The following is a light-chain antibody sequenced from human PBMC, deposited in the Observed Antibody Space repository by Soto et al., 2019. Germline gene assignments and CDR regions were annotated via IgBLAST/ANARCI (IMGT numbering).Light chain of an antibody. V-gene: IGLV4-69*01. J-gene: IGLJ3*02. CDR1: SGHNSYA. Sequence: QSVLTQPPSASASLGASVKLTCTLSSGHNSYAIAWHQQQPEKGPRYLMKLNSDGSHSKGDGIPDRFAGSSSGAERYLTISSLQSEDEAEYYCQTWSTDLRVFGGGTKVTVL. CDR3: QTWSTDLRV. CDR2: LNSDGSH.